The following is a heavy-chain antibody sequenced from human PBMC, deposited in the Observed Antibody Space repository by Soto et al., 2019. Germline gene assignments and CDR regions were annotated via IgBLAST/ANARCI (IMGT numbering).Heavy chain of an antibody. V-gene: IGHV3-9*01. Sequence: SGGSLRLSCAASGFTFDDYAMHWVRQAPGKGLEWVSGISWNSGSIGYADSVKGRFTISRDNAKNSLYLQMNSLRAEDTALYYCAKAPLGQLLLIDYWGQGTLVTVSS. CDR3: AKAPLGQLLLIDY. CDR1: GFTFDDYA. CDR2: ISWNSGSI. J-gene: IGHJ4*02. D-gene: IGHD2-2*01.